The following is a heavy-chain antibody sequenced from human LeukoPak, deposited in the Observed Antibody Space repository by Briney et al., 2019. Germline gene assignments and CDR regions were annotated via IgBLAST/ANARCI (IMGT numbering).Heavy chain of an antibody. D-gene: IGHD3-10*01. CDR3: ATDSYVSGSYYRLFY. CDR2: INSDGSST. J-gene: IGHJ4*02. V-gene: IGHV3-74*01. CDR1: GFTFSSYW. Sequence: GGSLRLSCAASGFTFSSYWMHWVRQAPGKGLVWVSHINSDGSSTTYADSVKGRFTISRDNAKNTLYLQMNNLRAEDTAIYYCATDSYVSGSYYRLFYWGQGTLVTVSS.